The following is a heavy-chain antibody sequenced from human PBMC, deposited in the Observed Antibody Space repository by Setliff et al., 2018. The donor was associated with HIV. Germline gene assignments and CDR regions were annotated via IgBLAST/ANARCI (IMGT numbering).Heavy chain of an antibody. CDR1: GYTFTTYG. V-gene: IGHV1-18*01. D-gene: IGHD2-21*01. CDR2: ISTYNGNT. CDR3: ARLSIPAYYYMDV. J-gene: IGHJ6*03. Sequence: ASVKVSCKASGYTFTTYGITWVRQAPGQGLEWMGWISTYNGNTNYAQKFQGRVTMATVTSTSTAYMELRSLRSDDTAVYYCARLSIPAYYYMDVWGKGTTVTVSS.